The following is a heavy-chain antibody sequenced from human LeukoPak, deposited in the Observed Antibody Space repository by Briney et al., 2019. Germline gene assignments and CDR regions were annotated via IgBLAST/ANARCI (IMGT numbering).Heavy chain of an antibody. CDR1: GGTFSSYA. D-gene: IGHD2-2*01. V-gene: IGHV1-69*04. Sequence: ASVKVSCKASGGTFSSYAISWVRQAPGQGLEWMGRIIPILGIANYAQKFQGRVTITADKSTSTAYMELSSLRSEDTAVYYCARQGYCSSTSCLKNAFDIWGQGTMVTVSS. CDR2: IIPILGIA. CDR3: ARQGYCSSTSCLKNAFDI. J-gene: IGHJ3*02.